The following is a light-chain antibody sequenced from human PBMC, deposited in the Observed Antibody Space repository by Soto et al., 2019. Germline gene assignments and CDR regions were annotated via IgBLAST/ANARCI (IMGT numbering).Light chain of an antibody. V-gene: IGLV2-8*01. Sequence: QSVLTQPPSASGSPGQSVTVSCIGTSSDIGGYNYVSWYQQHPGKAPKLLIYEVNKRPSGVPDRFSGSKSGNTASLTVSGLQPEDEADYYCNSYAGSNNYVIFGGGTKLTVL. CDR1: SSDIGGYNY. CDR3: NSYAGSNNYVI. CDR2: EVN. J-gene: IGLJ2*01.